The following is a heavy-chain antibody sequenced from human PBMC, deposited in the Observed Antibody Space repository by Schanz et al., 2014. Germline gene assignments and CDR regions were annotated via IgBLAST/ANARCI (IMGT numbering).Heavy chain of an antibody. D-gene: IGHD3-10*01. CDR2: VSSSSSYT. J-gene: IGHJ4*02. CDR3: AKYRGYYRVSGSYRELEY. Sequence: QVQLVESGGGLVKPGGSLRLSCAASGFTFSDYYMSWIRQAPGKGLEWVSYVSSSSSYTHYADSVKGRFTISRDNAKNSLYLQMNSLRAEDTAVYYCAKYRGYYRVSGSYRELEYWGQGTLVTVSS. CDR1: GFTFSDYY. V-gene: IGHV3-11*05.